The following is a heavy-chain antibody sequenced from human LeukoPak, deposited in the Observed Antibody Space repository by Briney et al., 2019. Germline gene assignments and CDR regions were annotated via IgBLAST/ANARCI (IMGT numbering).Heavy chain of an antibody. CDR2: FDPEDDRG. CDR3: ASSIAMAGALDY. CDR1: GYSFANYG. J-gene: IGHJ4*02. D-gene: IGHD6-19*01. Sequence: ASVKVSCKTFGYSFANYGISWVRQAPGQGLEWMGGFDPEDDRGIYAQKFQGRVTITRDTSASTAYMELSSLRSEDTAVYNCASSIAMAGALDYWGQGTLVTVSS. V-gene: IGHV1-18*01.